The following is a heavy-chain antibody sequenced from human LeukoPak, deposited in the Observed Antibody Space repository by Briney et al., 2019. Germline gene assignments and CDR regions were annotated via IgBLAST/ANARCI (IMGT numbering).Heavy chain of an antibody. Sequence: PGGSLRLSCAASGFTFSSYGMHWVRQAPGKGLEWVAFIRYDGSNKYYADSVKGRFTISRDNSKNTLYLQMNSLRAEDTAVYYCAKPYAGQLVGSDYWGQGTLVTVSS. CDR3: AKPYAGQLVGSDY. V-gene: IGHV3-30*02. CDR2: IRYDGSNK. J-gene: IGHJ4*02. D-gene: IGHD6-6*01. CDR1: GFTFSSYG.